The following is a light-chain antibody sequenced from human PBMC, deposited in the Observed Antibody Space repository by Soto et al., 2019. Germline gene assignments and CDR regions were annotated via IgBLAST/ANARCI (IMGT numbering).Light chain of an antibody. Sequence: QSVLTQPPSVSGSPGQRVTISCTGSSSNSGAGYEVHWFQQLPGPAPKLLIYGNTNRPSGGPDRFSGSKSDTSASLAITGLQPEEEADYYCQSYDSSLSVIYVFGTGTKVTVL. J-gene: IGLJ1*01. CDR3: QSYDSSLSVIYV. CDR1: SSNSGAGYE. V-gene: IGLV1-40*01. CDR2: GNT.